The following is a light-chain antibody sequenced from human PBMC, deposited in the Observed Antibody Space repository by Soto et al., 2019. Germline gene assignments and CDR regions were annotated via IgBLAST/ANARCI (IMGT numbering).Light chain of an antibody. CDR1: QSVSSN. CDR2: GAS. CDR3: QQYNNWPPWT. J-gene: IGKJ1*01. V-gene: IGKV3-15*01. Sequence: DILMTQSPATLSVSPGERATLSCRASQSVSSNLAWYQQKPGQAPRLLIYGASTRATGIPDRFSGSGSGTEFTLTISSLQSEDFAGYYCQQYNNWPPWTFGQGTKVEIK.